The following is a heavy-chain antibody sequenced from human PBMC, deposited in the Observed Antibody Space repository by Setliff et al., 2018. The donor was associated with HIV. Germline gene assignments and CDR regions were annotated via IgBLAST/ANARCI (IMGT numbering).Heavy chain of an antibody. CDR3: AREGSYYGGQ. Sequence: GGSLRLSCAASGFSFSGYGIHWVRQAPGKGLEWVAVIAFDGSNKHYADSVKGRFTISRDNWKNTAYLQMNSLRTEDTAVYYCAREGSYYGGQWGQGTLVTVSS. V-gene: IGHV3-30*19. CDR2: IAFDGSNK. D-gene: IGHD1-26*01. J-gene: IGHJ4*02. CDR1: GFSFSGYG.